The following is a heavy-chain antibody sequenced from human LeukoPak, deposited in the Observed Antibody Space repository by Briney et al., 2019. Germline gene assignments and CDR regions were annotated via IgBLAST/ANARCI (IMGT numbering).Heavy chain of an antibody. CDR1: GYALTELS. V-gene: IGHV1-24*01. Sequence: ASVKVSCKVSGYALTELSMHWVRQAPGKGLEWMGGFDSEDGETIYAQKFQGRVTMTEDTSTDTAYMELSSLGSEDTAVYYCATKKAYYYDSSGYYLLSIWGQGTMVTVSS. CDR3: ATKKAYYYDSSGYYLLSI. D-gene: IGHD3-22*01. CDR2: FDSEDGET. J-gene: IGHJ3*02.